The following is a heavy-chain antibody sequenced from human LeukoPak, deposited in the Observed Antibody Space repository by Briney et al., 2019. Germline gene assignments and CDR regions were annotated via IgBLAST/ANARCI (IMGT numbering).Heavy chain of an antibody. CDR2: ISSSSSYI. V-gene: IGHV3-21*01. Sequence: EGSLRLSCAASGFTFSSYSMNWVRQAPGKGLEWVSSISSSSSYIYYADSVKGRFTISRDNAKNSLYLQMNSLRAEDTAVYYCARFRGSYRPLDYWGQGTLVTVSS. CDR1: GFTFSSYS. CDR3: ARFRGSYRPLDY. J-gene: IGHJ4*02. D-gene: IGHD3-16*02.